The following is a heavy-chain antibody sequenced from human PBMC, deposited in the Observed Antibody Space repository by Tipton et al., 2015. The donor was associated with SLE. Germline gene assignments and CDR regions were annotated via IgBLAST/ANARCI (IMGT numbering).Heavy chain of an antibody. CDR3: AASIAAAGPFDY. J-gene: IGHJ4*02. D-gene: IGHD6-13*01. V-gene: IGHV3-48*03. CDR2: ISSSGSTI. Sequence: SLRLSCAASGFTFSSYEMNWVRQAPGKGLEWVSYISSSGSTIYYADSVKGRFTISRDNAKNSLYLQMNSLRAEDTAVYYCAASIAAAGPFDYWGQGTLVTVSS. CDR1: GFTFSSYE.